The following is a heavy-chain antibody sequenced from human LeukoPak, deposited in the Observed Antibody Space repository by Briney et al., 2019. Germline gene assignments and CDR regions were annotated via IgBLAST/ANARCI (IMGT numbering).Heavy chain of an antibody. J-gene: IGHJ6*02. D-gene: IGHD3-9*01. CDR3: ARGPPVLRYFDWLSEWPNNNYGMDV. Sequence: PSETLSLTCAVYGGSFSGYYWSWIRQPPGKGLEWIGYIYYSGSTNYNPSLKSRVTISVDTSKNQFSLKLSPVTAADTAVYYCARGPPVLRYFDWLSEWPNNNYGMDVWGQGTTVTVSS. V-gene: IGHV4-59*01. CDR1: GGSFSGYY. CDR2: IYYSGST.